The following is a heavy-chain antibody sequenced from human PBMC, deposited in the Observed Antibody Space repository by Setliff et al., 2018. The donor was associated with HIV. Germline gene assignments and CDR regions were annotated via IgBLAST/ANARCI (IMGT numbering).Heavy chain of an antibody. CDR2: IYKNGNV. J-gene: IGHJ6*02. D-gene: IGHD5-18*01. V-gene: IGHV4-30-4*08. CDR3: ARGLSVYSYANVYYYHGMDV. Sequence: PSETLSLTCTVSDASISTGDYYWSWIRQSPGKGLEWIGYIYKNGNVYYNPSFKSRFTISIDTSKNQFSLKLSSVTAADTAVYYCARGLSVYSYANVYYYHGMDVWGQGTTVTVSS. CDR1: DASISTGDYY.